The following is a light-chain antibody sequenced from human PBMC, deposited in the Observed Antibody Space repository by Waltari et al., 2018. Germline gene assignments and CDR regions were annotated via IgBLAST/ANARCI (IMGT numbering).Light chain of an antibody. Sequence: QSVLTQPPSVSAAPGQKVNISCSGISSNIGNNYVSWYQQLPGTAPKLLIYDNNKRPSGIPDRFSGSKSGTSATLGITGLQTGDEADYYCGTWDSSLSAGGVFGGGTKLTVL. CDR2: DNN. J-gene: IGLJ3*02. V-gene: IGLV1-51*01. CDR3: GTWDSSLSAGGV. CDR1: SSNIGNNY.